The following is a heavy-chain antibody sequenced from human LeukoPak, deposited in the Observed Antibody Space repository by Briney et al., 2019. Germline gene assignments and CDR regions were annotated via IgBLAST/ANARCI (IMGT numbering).Heavy chain of an antibody. CDR3: ARAARDYYYYMDV. J-gene: IGHJ6*03. Sequence: GVSLRLSCAASGFTFSSDAMSWVRQAPGKGLEWVSAISGSGGSTYYADSVKGRFTISRDNSKNTLYLQMNSLRAEDTAVYYCARAARDYYYYMDVWGKGTTVTVSS. CDR2: ISGSGGST. CDR1: GFTFSSDA. V-gene: IGHV3-23*01. D-gene: IGHD3-10*01.